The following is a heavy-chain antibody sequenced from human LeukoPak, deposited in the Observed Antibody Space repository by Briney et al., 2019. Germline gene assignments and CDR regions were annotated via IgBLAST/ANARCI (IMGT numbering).Heavy chain of an antibody. CDR3: VKSRSGMFDY. J-gene: IGHJ4*02. CDR1: GFTYSSYA. V-gene: IGHV3-64D*06. Sequence: GGSLRLSCSASGFTYSSYAMHWVRQAPGKGREYVSAISSNGGSTYYADSVKGRFTISRDNSKNTLYLQMSSLRAEDTAVYYCVKSRSGMFDYWGQGTLVTVSS. CDR2: ISSNGGST.